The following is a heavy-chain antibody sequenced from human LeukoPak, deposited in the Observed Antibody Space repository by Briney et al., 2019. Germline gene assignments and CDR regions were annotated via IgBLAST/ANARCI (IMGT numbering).Heavy chain of an antibody. Sequence: PSETLSLTCTVPGGSISSYYWSWIRQPPGKGLEWIGYIYYSGSTNYNPSLKSRVTISVDTSKNQFSLKLSSVTAADTAVYYCARQLMIDDYYCYYYMDVWGRGTTVTISS. CDR1: GGSISSYY. J-gene: IGHJ6*03. V-gene: IGHV4-59*08. CDR3: ARQLMIDDYYCYYYMDV. CDR2: IYYSGST. D-gene: IGHD3-22*01.